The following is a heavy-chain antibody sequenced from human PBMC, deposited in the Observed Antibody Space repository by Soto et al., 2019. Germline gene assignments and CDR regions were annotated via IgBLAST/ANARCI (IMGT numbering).Heavy chain of an antibody. V-gene: IGHV1-69*13. CDR1: GGNFCSYS. CDR2: IIPIFGTA. J-gene: IGHJ6*02. Sequence: VKVSCKVSGGNFCSYSISWVRQAPGQGLEWMGGIIPIFGTANYAQKFQGRVTITADDSTSTAYMELSSLRSEETAVYYCARDWGELYYYDSSGYPHPRHYYYGMDVWRQGSTVTVSS. D-gene: IGHD3-22*01. CDR3: ARDWGELYYYDSSGYPHPRHYYYGMDV.